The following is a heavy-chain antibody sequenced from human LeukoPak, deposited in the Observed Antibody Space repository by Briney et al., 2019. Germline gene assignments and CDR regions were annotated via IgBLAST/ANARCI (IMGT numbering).Heavy chain of an antibody. CDR1: GGSFSGYY. D-gene: IGHD2-15*01. CDR2: INHSGST. V-gene: IGHV4-34*01. CDR3: ARGGWSEVYFDY. J-gene: IGHJ4*02. Sequence: PSETLSLTCAVYGGSFSGYYWSWIRQPPGKGLEWIGEINHSGSTNYNPSLKSRVTISVDTSKNQFSLKLSSVTAADTAVYYCARGGWSEVYFDYWGQGTLVTVSS.